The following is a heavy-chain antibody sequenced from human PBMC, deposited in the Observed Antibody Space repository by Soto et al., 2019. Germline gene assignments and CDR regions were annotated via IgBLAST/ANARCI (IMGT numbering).Heavy chain of an antibody. V-gene: IGHV3-33*01. CDR1: GGTCSSYG. Sequence: GGSLRLSCAASGGTCSSYGMHWVRQAPGKGLEWVAVIWYDGSNKYYADSVKGRFTISRDNSKNTLYLQMNSLRAEDTAVYYCAREPTLGAFDYWGQGTLVTVSS. D-gene: IGHD2-15*01. CDR3: AREPTLGAFDY. CDR2: IWYDGSNK. J-gene: IGHJ4*02.